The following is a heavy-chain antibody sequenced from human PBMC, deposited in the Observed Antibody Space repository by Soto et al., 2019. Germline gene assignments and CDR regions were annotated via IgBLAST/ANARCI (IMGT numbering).Heavy chain of an antibody. D-gene: IGHD4-17*01. V-gene: IGHV3-73*01. CDR3: TSGLRGRPFDY. CDR2: IRSKANSYAT. J-gene: IGHJ4*02. CDR1: GFTFSGSA. Sequence: GSLRLSCAASGFTFSGSAMHWVRQASGKGLEWVGRIRSKANSYATAYAASVKGRFTISRDDSKNTAYLQMNSLKTEDTAVYYCTSGLRGRPFDYWGQGTLVTVSS.